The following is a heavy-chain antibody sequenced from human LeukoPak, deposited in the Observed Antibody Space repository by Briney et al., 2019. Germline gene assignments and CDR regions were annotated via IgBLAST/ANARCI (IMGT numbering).Heavy chain of an antibody. J-gene: IGHJ4*02. D-gene: IGHD5-18*01. CDR1: GFTFSSYG. CDR2: ISYDGSNK. V-gene: IGHV3-30*18. Sequence: RGSLRLSCAASGFTFSSYGMHWVRQAPGKGLEWVAVISYDGSNKYYADSVKGRFTISRDNSKNTLYLQMNSLRAEDTAVYYCAKDLLRVISVDTAMVDWGQGTLVTVSS. CDR3: AKDLLRVISVDTAMVD.